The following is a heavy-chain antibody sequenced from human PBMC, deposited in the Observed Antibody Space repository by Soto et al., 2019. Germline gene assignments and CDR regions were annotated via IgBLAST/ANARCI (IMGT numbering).Heavy chain of an antibody. D-gene: IGHD3-10*01. V-gene: IGHV3-11*01. J-gene: IGHJ4*02. Sequence: QVQLVESGGGLVKPGGSLRLSCAASGFTFSDYYMSWIRQAPGKGLEWVSYISGSGSTIYYADSVKGRFTISRDNAKNSLYLQMNSLRAEDTAVYYCATVMVRGVITRYFDYWGQGTLVPVSS. CDR3: ATVMVRGVITRYFDY. CDR1: GFTFSDYY. CDR2: ISGSGSTI.